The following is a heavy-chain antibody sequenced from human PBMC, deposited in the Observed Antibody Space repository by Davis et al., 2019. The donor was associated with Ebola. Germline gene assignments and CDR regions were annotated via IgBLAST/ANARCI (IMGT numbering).Heavy chain of an antibody. D-gene: IGHD6-13*01. CDR3: ARGYSSSWQKFYGMDV. V-gene: IGHV3-7*01. CDR2: IKQDGSEK. CDR1: GFTFSSYA. Sequence: GGSLRLSCAASGFTFSSYAMHWVRQAPGKGLEWVANIKQDGSEKYYVDSVKGRFTISRDNAKNSLYLQMNSLRDEDTAVYYCARGYSSSWQKFYGMDVWGQGTTVTVSS. J-gene: IGHJ6*02.